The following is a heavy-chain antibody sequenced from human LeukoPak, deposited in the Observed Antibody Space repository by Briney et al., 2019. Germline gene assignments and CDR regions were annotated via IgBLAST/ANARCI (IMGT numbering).Heavy chain of an antibody. CDR2: IHSGGST. V-gene: IGHV3-66*01. CDR3: ARDRRQHLGSIVLIYWYFDL. Sequence: GGSLRLSCAASGFTVSSNYMSWVRQAPGKGLEWVSVIHSGGSTYYAGSVKGRFTISRDNSKNTLYLQMNSLRAGDTAVYYCARDRRQHLGSIVLIYWYFDLWGRGTLVTVSS. D-gene: IGHD2-8*01. CDR1: GFTVSSNY. J-gene: IGHJ2*01.